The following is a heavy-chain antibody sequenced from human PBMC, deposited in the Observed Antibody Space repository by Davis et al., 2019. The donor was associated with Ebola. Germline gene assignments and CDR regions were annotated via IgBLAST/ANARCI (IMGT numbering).Heavy chain of an antibody. D-gene: IGHD3-9*01. J-gene: IGHJ5*02. CDR3: ARVSPEYYDILTGPGGWFDP. V-gene: IGHV3-33*08. CDR2: IWYDGSNK. Sequence: PGGSLRLSCAASGFTFGSYGMHWVRQAPGKGLEWVAVIWYDGSNKYYADSVKGRFTISRDNSKNTLYLQMNSLRAEDTAVYYCARVSPEYYDILTGPGGWFDPWGQGTLVTVSS. CDR1: GFTFGSYG.